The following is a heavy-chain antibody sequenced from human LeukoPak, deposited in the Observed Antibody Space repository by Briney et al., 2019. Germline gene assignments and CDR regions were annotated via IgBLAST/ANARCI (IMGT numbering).Heavy chain of an antibody. CDR3: ARDRSSSRGVNAFDF. D-gene: IGHD6-13*01. CDR1: GYTFTAYY. CDR2: MNPNSGAT. Sequence: GASVEVSCKASGYTFTAYYIHWVRQAPGQGLEWMGWMNPNSGATNYAQEFQGRVTMTRDTSISTAYMELSRLTSDDTAVYYCARDRSSSRGVNAFDFWGQGTMVTVSS. J-gene: IGHJ3*01. V-gene: IGHV1-2*02.